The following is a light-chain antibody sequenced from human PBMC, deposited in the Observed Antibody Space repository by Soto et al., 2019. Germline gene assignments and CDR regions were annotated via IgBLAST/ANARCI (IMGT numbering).Light chain of an antibody. CDR3: SSYTSSSPYV. CDR2: EVT. V-gene: IGLV2-14*01. J-gene: IGLJ1*01. Sequence: LTQPASVSGSPGQSITISCTGTSSDVGGYNYVSWYQQPPGKAPKLMIYEVTNRPSGVSNRFSGSKSGNTASLTISGLQAEDEADYYCSSYTSSSPYVFGTGTKVTV. CDR1: SSDVGGYNY.